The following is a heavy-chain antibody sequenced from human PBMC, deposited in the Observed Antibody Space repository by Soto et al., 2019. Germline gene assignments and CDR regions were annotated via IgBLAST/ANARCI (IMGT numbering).Heavy chain of an antibody. D-gene: IGHD5-12*01. CDR3: ARGNSGDDDEFDY. Sequence: GASVKVSCKASGYTFTGYYIHWVRQAPGQGLEWMGWINPNSGVTDHRQKFQGRVTMTRDSSSSTTYMEVNSLRSDDTAVYYCARGNSGDDDEFDYWGQGTPVTVSS. V-gene: IGHV1-2*02. CDR2: INPNSGVT. J-gene: IGHJ4*02. CDR1: GYTFTGYY.